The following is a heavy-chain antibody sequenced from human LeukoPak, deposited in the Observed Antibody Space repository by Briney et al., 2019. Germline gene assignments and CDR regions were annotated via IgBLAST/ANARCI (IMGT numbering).Heavy chain of an antibody. V-gene: IGHV3-23*01. CDR2: ISASGGST. CDR1: GFTFSSYT. J-gene: IGHJ3*02. D-gene: IGHD1-26*01. CDR3: AKGGSYSLSHAFDI. Sequence: GGSLRLSCAASGFTFSSYTMNWVRQAPGKGLEWVSGISASGGSTYYADSVKGRFTISRDNSKNTLYLQMNSLRAEDTAVYYCAKGGSYSLSHAFDIWGQGTMVTASS.